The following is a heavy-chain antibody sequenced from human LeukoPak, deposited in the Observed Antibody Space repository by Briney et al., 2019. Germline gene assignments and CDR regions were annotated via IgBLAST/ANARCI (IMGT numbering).Heavy chain of an antibody. CDR1: GFTFSSYW. CDR3: ARARATGTTIHFDY. CDR2: IKQDGSEK. D-gene: IGHD1-1*01. J-gene: IGHJ4*02. V-gene: IGHV3-7*01. Sequence: GGSLRLSCAASGFTFSSYWMSWVRQAPGKGLEWVANIKQDGSEKYYVDSVKGRFTISRDNAKNSLYPQMNSLRAEDTAVYYCARARATGTTIHFDYWGQGTLVTVSS.